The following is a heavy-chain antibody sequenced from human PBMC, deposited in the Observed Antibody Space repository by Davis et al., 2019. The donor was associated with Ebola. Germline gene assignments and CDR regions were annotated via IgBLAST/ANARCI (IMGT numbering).Heavy chain of an antibody. D-gene: IGHD6-25*01. V-gene: IGHV3-53*01. J-gene: IGHJ6*03. Sequence: GESLKISCAASGFTVSSNYMSWVRQAPGKGLEWVSVIYSGGSTYYADSVKGRFTISRDNSKNALYLQMNSLRADDTAVYYCASGAGYPYYMDVWGKGTTVTVSS. CDR3: ASGAGYPYYMDV. CDR1: GFTVSSNY. CDR2: IYSGGST.